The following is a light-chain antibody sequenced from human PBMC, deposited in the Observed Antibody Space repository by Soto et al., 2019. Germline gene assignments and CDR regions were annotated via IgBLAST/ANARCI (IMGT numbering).Light chain of an antibody. CDR2: DAS. CDR1: QSISSW. Sequence: DIQMTQSPSTLSASVGDRVTINCRASQSISSWLAWYQQKPGKAPKLLIYDASSLESGVPSRFSGSGSGTEFTLTISSLQPDDFATYYCQQYNSYWWTFGQGTKVEIK. J-gene: IGKJ1*01. V-gene: IGKV1-5*01. CDR3: QQYNSYWWT.